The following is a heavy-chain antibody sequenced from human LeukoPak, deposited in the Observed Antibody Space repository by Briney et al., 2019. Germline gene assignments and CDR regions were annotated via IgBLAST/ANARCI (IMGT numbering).Heavy chain of an antibody. CDR3: ARTDYYDSSGYINWFDP. D-gene: IGHD3-22*01. J-gene: IGHJ5*02. Sequence: GEPLKISCKGSGYSFTSYWIGWVRQMPGKGLEWMGIIYPGDSDTRYSPSFQGQVTISADKSISTAYLQWSSLKASDTAMYYCARTDYYDSSGYINWFDPWGQGTLVTVSS. V-gene: IGHV5-51*01. CDR1: GYSFTSYW. CDR2: IYPGDSDT.